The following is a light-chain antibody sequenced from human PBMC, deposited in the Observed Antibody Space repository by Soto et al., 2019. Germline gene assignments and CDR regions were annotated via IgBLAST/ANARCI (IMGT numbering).Light chain of an antibody. CDR2: GAS. CDR1: QSVGTR. V-gene: IGKV3-20*01. Sequence: IVLTQSPDTRSFSPGERATLSFRASQSVGTRLAWYQHKTGQAPSLLMSGASSRATGIPDRFSGSGSETDFTLTISRLETEDLALYYCQHYQVGQTIAFGRGTRLEIK. CDR3: QHYQVGQTIA. J-gene: IGKJ5*01.